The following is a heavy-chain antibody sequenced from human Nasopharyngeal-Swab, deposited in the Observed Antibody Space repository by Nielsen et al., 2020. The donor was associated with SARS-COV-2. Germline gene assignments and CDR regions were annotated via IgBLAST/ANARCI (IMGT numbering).Heavy chain of an antibody. Sequence: SKTLSLTCTVSGGSISSYYWSWIRQPPGKGLEWIGYIYYSGSTNYNPSLKSRVTISVDTSKNQFSLKLSSVTAADTAVYYCARTGDLDIVVVPAALWAFDIWGQGTMVTVSS. V-gene: IGHV4-59*01. CDR2: IYYSGST. CDR3: ARTGDLDIVVVPAALWAFDI. CDR1: GGSISSYY. D-gene: IGHD2-2*03. J-gene: IGHJ3*02.